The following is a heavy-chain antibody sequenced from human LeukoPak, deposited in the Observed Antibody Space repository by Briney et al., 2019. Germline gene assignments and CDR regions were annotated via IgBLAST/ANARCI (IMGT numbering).Heavy chain of an antibody. CDR3: ARDGGGDITMVYYFDY. J-gene: IGHJ4*02. Sequence: GGSLRLSCAASGFTFSSYAMHWVRQAPGKGLEWVAVISYDGSNKYYADSVKGRFTISRDNSKNTLYLQMNSLRAVDTAVYYCARDGGGDITMVYYFDYWGQGTLVTVSS. D-gene: IGHD3-10*01. CDR1: GFTFSSYA. V-gene: IGHV3-30-3*01. CDR2: ISYDGSNK.